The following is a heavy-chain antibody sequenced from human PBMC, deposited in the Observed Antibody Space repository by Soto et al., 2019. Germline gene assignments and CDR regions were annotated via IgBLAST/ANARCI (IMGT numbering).Heavy chain of an antibody. CDR3: ARDRAKWLRLGGFDP. Sequence: QPGGSLRLSCAASGFTFSSYWMSWVRQAPGKGLEWVANIKQDGSEKYYVDSVKGRFTISRDNAKNSLYLQMNSLRAEDTAVYYCARDRAKWLRLGGFDPWGQGTLVTVSS. CDR1: GFTFSSYW. CDR2: IKQDGSEK. V-gene: IGHV3-7*01. D-gene: IGHD5-12*01. J-gene: IGHJ5*02.